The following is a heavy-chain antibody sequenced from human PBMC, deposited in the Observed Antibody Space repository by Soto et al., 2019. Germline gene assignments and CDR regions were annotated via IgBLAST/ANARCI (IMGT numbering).Heavy chain of an antibody. V-gene: IGHV3-30-3*01. D-gene: IGHD6-13*01. Sequence: GGSLRLSCAASGFTFSSYAMHWVRQAPGKGLEWVAVISYDGSNKYYADSVKGRFTISRDNSKNTLYLQMNSLRAEDTAVYYCARDRRWPVAAAASYYYYYGMDVWGQGTTVTVSS. J-gene: IGHJ6*02. CDR3: ARDRRWPVAAAASYYYYYGMDV. CDR2: ISYDGSNK. CDR1: GFTFSSYA.